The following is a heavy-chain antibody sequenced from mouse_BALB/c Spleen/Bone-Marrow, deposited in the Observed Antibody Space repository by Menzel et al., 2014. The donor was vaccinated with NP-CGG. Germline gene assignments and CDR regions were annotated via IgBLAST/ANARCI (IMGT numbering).Heavy chain of an antibody. Sequence: EVMLVESGGDLVKPGGSLKLSCAASGFTFSSYGMSWVRQTPDKRLEWVATISSGGSYTYYPDSVKGRFTISRDNAKNTLCLQMSSLKSEDTAMYYCARRGYGNSVWYFDVWGAGTTVTVSS. J-gene: IGHJ1*01. CDR3: ARRGYGNSVWYFDV. V-gene: IGHV5-6*02. D-gene: IGHD2-10*02. CDR1: GFTFSSYG. CDR2: ISSGGSYT.